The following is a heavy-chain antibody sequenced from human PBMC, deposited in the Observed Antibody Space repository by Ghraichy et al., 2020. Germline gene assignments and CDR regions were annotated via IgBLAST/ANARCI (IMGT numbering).Heavy chain of an antibody. CDR2: IYSGGTT. CDR1: GGSVSGGGFY. J-gene: IGHJ4*02. V-gene: IGHV4-31*03. D-gene: IGHD3-22*01. Sequence: LSLTCTVSGGSVSGGGFYWSWIRQHPGKGLEWIGYIYSGGTTSYNPSLKSRVTISVDTSKNQFSLRLSSVTAADTAAYYCARERLYGQRSDKSGNYYDYFDSWGQGTLVTVSS. CDR3: ARERLYGQRSDKSGNYYDYFDS.